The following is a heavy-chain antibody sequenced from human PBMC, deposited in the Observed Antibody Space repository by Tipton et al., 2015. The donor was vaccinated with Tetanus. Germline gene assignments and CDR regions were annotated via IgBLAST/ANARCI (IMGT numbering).Heavy chain of an antibody. CDR3: ARAGMVTDYRSKFDS. Sequence: TLSLTCTVSGDSITRDGYSWHWIRQPPGKGLEWIGYISDGGQSYYSPSLERRATISRDMSNSHFSLKLTSVTAADTAVYYCARAGMVTDYRSKFDSWGQGSLVSVSS. CDR1: GDSITRDGYS. V-gene: IGHV4-30-2*01. J-gene: IGHJ4*02. CDR2: ISDGGQS. D-gene: IGHD2-21*02.